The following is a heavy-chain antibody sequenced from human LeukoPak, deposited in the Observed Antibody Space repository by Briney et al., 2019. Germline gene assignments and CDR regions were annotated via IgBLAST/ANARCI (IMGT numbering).Heavy chain of an antibody. V-gene: IGHV4-38-2*01. CDR3: ARSKNTAMALYCFDY. CDR2: IYHSGST. J-gene: IGHJ4*02. Sequence: SETLSLTCAVSGYSISSGYYWGWIRQPPGKGLEWIGSIYHSGSTYYNPSLKSRVTISVDTSKNQFSLKLSSVTAADTAVYYCARSKNTAMALYCFDYWGQGTLVTVSS. CDR1: GYSISSGYY. D-gene: IGHD5-18*01.